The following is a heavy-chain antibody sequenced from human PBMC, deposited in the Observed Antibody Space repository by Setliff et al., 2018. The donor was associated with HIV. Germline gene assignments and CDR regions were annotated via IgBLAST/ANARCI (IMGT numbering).Heavy chain of an antibody. CDR1: GVSISNYY. V-gene: IGHV4-59*08. Sequence: SSETLSLTCTVSGVSISNYYWSWIRQPPGKGLEWIGYMYYSGNTNYNPSLKSRISISLDASKSQFSLWLTSVTAADTAVYYCARGRWGGGAGAPRYYFDSWGQGTLVTVSS. D-gene: IGHD6-19*01. CDR2: MYYSGNT. J-gene: IGHJ4*02. CDR3: ARGRWGGGAGAPRYYFDS.